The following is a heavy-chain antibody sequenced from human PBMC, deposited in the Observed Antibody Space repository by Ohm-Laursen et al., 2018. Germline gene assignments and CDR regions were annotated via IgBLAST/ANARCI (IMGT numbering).Heavy chain of an antibody. CDR2: ISYDGSNK. D-gene: IGHD3-16*01. CDR1: GFTFSSYG. V-gene: IGHV3-30*18. J-gene: IGHJ5*02. CDR3: AKDGVAYYDYVGAFRPFDP. Sequence: SLRLSCAASGFTFSSYGMHWVRQAPGKGLEWVAVISYDGSNKYYADSVKGRFTISRDNSKNTLYLQMNSLRAEDTAVYYCAKDGVAYYDYVGAFRPFDPWGQGTLVTVSS.